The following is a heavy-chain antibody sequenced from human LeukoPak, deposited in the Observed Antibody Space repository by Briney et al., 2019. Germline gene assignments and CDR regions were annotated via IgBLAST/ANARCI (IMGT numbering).Heavy chain of an antibody. CDR2: IYYSGST. Sequence: SSETLSLTCDVSGDSNDDINTCCWWTWVRQSPGKGLEWIGSIYYSGSTYYNPFLKSRVTISVDTSKNQFSLKLSSVTAADTAIYYCARPLHCSSTTCYDWFDPWGQGTLVTVSS. V-gene: IGHV4-39*07. D-gene: IGHD2-2*01. J-gene: IGHJ5*02. CDR3: ARPLHCSSTTCYDWFDP. CDR1: GDSNDDINTCCW.